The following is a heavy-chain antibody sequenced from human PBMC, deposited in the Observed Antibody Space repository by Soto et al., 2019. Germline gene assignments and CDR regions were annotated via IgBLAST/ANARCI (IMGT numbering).Heavy chain of an antibody. Sequence: SETLSLTCTVSGGSNSSAYYWGWIRQPPGKGLEWIGSVYHSGSTYYNPSLKSRVTISVDTSKNHFSLKLRSVTAAASAMYYGASSETTSPTYPKHGGQGSRVTISS. D-gene: IGHD1-1*01. CDR1: GGSNSSAYY. CDR3: ASSETTSPTYPKH. V-gene: IGHV4-38-2*02. CDR2: VYHSGST. J-gene: IGHJ4*02.